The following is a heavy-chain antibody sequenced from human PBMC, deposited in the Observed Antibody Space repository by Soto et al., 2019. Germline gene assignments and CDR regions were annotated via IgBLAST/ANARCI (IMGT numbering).Heavy chain of an antibody. V-gene: IGHV1-46*03. J-gene: IGHJ3*02. Sequence: ASVKVSCKASGYTFTSYYMHWVRQAPGQGLEWMGIINPSGGSTSYAQKFQGRVTMTRDTSTSTVYMELSSLRSEDTAVYYCARAVVPATRYDDAFDIWGQGTMVTVS. CDR3: ARAVVPATRYDDAFDI. D-gene: IGHD2-2*01. CDR2: INPSGGST. CDR1: GYTFTSYY.